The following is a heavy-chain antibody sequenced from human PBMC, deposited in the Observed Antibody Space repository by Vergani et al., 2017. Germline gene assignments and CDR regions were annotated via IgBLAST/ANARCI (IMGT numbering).Heavy chain of an antibody. CDR3: ARRRSNYYFEI. CDR2: VSHSGDT. D-gene: IGHD3-10*01. J-gene: IGHJ4*02. CDR1: GYSISSGNN. V-gene: IGHV4-38-2*01. Sequence: QVRLQESGPGLVKPSETLSLTCAVSGYSISSGNNWGGIRQPPGNGLEWISSVSHSGDTYFNPSLEGRVSIAMDTSKNYFCLTLSSVTAADTAMYYCARRRSNYYFEIWGQGVLSTGSS.